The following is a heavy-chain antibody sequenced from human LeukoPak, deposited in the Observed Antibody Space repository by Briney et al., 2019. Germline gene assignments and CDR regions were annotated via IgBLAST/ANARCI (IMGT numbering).Heavy chain of an antibody. CDR2: IYPGDSDT. CDR3: ARLVVEDIVVVPAGWFDP. Sequence: PGESLKISCKGSGYSFTSYWIGWVRQMPGKGLEWMGIIYPGDSDTRYSPSFQGQVTISADKSISTAYLQWSSLKASDTAMYYCARLVVEDIVVVPAGWFDPWGQGTLVTVSS. V-gene: IGHV5-51*01. J-gene: IGHJ5*02. CDR1: GYSFTSYW. D-gene: IGHD2-2*01.